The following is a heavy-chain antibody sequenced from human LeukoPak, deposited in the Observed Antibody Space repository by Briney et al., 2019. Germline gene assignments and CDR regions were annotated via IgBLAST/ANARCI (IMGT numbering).Heavy chain of an antibody. CDR1: GFTFSSYS. V-gene: IGHV3-21*01. Sequence: GGSLRLSCAASGFTFSSYSMNWVRQAPGKGLEGVSSISSSSSYIYYADSVKGRFTISRDNAKNSLYLQMNSLRAEDTAVYYCARDGGMATAFDYWGQGTLVTVSS. J-gene: IGHJ4*02. CDR3: ARDGGMATAFDY. D-gene: IGHD5-24*01. CDR2: ISSSSSYI.